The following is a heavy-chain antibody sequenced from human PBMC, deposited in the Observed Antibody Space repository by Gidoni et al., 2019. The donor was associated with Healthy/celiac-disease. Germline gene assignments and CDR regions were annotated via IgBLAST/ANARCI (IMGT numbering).Heavy chain of an antibody. CDR1: GFTFDDYT. CDR3: AKDRGYDSSGFDY. CDR2: ISWDGGST. Sequence: EVQLVESGGVVVQPGGSLSLSCAASGFTFDDYTMHWVRQAPGKGLEWVSLISWDGGSTYYADSVKGRFTISRDNSKNSLYLQMNSLRTEDTALYYCAKDRGYDSSGFDYWGQGTLVTVSS. V-gene: IGHV3-43*01. D-gene: IGHD3-22*01. J-gene: IGHJ4*02.